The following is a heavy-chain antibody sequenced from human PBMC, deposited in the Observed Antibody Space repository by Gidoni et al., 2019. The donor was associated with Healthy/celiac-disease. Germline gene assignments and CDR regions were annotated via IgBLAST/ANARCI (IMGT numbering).Heavy chain of an antibody. CDR3: VKGGVGYYGSGSYFDY. CDR2: ISSNGGST. CDR1: GFTFSSYA. D-gene: IGHD3-10*01. V-gene: IGHV3-64D*06. J-gene: IGHJ4*02. Sequence: EVQLVESGGGLVQPGGSLGLSCSASGFTFSSYAMPWFRQAPGKGLEYVSAISSNGGSTYYADSVKGRFTISRDNSKNTLYLQMSSLRAEDTAVYYCVKGGVGYYGSGSYFDYWGQGTLVTVSS.